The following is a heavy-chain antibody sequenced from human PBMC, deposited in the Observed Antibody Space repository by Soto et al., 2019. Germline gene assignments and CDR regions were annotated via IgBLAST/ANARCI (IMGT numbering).Heavy chain of an antibody. Sequence: SETLSLTCSVSGGSISTNDWWTWVRQPPGKGLEWIGDIHHTGSTTNYSPSLQSRVTVSIDKSENRFSLRLTSVTAADTAVYYCATRDCTNNVCHFPWGQGTLVTVSA. CDR3: ATRDCTNNVCHFP. CDR2: IHHTGSTT. D-gene: IGHD2-8*01. CDR1: GGSISTNDW. V-gene: IGHV4-4*02. J-gene: IGHJ5*02.